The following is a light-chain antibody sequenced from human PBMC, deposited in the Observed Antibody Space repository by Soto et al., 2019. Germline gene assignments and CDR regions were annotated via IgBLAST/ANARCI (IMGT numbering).Light chain of an antibody. CDR1: PSVSCSN. Sequence: EIVWTQSPGTLSLSPGERATLSCRASPSVSCSNLAWYQQKPGQAPRLVIYGASSRATGIPDRFSGSGSGTDFALTITSLQAEDFATYYCQQLRMYPSTFGGGTKVDIK. CDR3: QQLRMYPST. J-gene: IGKJ4*01. V-gene: IGKV3-20*01. CDR2: GAS.